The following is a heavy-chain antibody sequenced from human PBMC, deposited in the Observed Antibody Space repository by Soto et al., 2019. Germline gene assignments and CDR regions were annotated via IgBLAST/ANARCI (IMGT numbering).Heavy chain of an antibody. J-gene: IGHJ6*03. D-gene: IGHD2-2*01. Sequence: QVQLQESGPGLVKPSETLSLTCTVSGGSISSYYWSWIRQPPGKGLEWIGYIYYSGSTNYNPSLKGRVTISVDTSKNQFSLKLSSVTAADTAVYYCASSSYCSSTSCYDPYYYDYMDVWGKGTTVTVSS. CDR3: ASSSYCSSTSCYDPYYYDYMDV. CDR1: GGSISSYY. V-gene: IGHV4-59*08. CDR2: IYYSGST.